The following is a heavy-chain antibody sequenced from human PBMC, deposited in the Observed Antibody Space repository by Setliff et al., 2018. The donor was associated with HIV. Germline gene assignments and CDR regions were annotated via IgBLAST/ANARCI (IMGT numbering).Heavy chain of an antibody. J-gene: IGHJ6*04. Sequence: ASVKVSCKASGHTFTNVDIHWLRRATGQGLEWMGWMNPNTGVSGYAQKFQARVTMTMYTSISTAYMELSSLTSEDTAVYYCARGKGVGGVVITGGLDVWGTGTTVTVSS. V-gene: IGHV1-8*01. CDR1: GHTFTNVD. CDR2: MNPNTGVS. CDR3: ARGKGVGGVVITGGLDV. D-gene: IGHD3-10*01.